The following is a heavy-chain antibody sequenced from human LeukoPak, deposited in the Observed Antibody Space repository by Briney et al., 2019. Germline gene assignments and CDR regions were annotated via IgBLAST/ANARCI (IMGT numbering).Heavy chain of an antibody. CDR2: INPNSGGT. J-gene: IGHJ4*02. D-gene: IGHD5-18*01. Sequence: ASVKVSCKASGYTFTGYYMHWVRQAPGQGLEWMGWINPNSGGTNYAQKFQGGVTMTRDTSISTAYMELSRLRSDDTAVYYCARDNRGYSYGYYFDYWGQGTLVTVSS. CDR3: ARDNRGYSYGYYFDY. CDR1: GYTFTGYY. V-gene: IGHV1-2*02.